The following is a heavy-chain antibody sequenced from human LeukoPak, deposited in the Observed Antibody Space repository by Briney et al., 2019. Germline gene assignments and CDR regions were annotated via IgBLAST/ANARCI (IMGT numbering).Heavy chain of an antibody. V-gene: IGHV4-39*01. Sequence: SETLSLTCTVSGGSISSRSDYWGWIRQTPGKGMEWIGNLDSSGSTYYNPSLKSRVTISVGTSKNQFSLNLRSVTAADTAIYFCSRSQGYGGLYFYYYMDVWGKGTTVTVSS. CDR1: GGSISSRSDY. CDR2: LDSSGST. J-gene: IGHJ6*03. CDR3: SRSQGYGGLYFYYYMDV. D-gene: IGHD4-23*01.